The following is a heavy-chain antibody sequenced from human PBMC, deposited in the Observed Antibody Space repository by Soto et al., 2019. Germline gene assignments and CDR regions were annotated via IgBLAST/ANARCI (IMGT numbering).Heavy chain of an antibody. CDR2: IYTGST. CDR3: ARNPAFDI. V-gene: IGHV4-59*01. Sequence: QVQLQESGPGLVKPSETLSLTCTVSGGSISSYYWNWIRQPPGKGLEWIGYIYTGSTNYNPSLKRRVTTSVDTSKHHFSLKLSSVTAADTAVYYCARNPAFDIWGQGTMVTVSS. CDR1: GGSISSYY. J-gene: IGHJ3*02.